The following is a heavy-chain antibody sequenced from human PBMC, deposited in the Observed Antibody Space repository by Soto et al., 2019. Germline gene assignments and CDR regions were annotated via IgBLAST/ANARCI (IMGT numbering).Heavy chain of an antibody. CDR3: ARPRSYYYDSSAERAFDI. Sequence: SVKVSCKASGGTFSNYGISWVRQAPGQGPEWLGGIISLFGTANYAQRFQGRVTITADESTSTAYMELSSLRSEDTAVYYCARPRSYYYDSSAERAFDIWGQGTMVTVSS. V-gene: IGHV1-69*13. J-gene: IGHJ3*02. CDR2: IISLFGTA. CDR1: GGTFSNYG. D-gene: IGHD3-22*01.